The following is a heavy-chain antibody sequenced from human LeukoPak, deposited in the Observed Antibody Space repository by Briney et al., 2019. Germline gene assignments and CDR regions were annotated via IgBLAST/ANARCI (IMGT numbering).Heavy chain of an antibody. V-gene: IGHV3-48*02. CDR1: GFSFCSYS. CDR3: TRDPHALDY. J-gene: IGHJ4*02. Sequence: GGTLRFSCAASGFSFCSYSMNWVRQAPGLGMEWVSYIRSSSSPIYYADSVKGRFTISRDNAKNSLYLQMNSLRDEDTAVYYCTRDPHALDYWGQGTLVTVSS. CDR2: IRSSSSPI.